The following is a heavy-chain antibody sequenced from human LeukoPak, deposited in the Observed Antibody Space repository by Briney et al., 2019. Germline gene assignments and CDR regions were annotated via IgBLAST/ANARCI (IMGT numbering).Heavy chain of an antibody. CDR1: GFTFSSYA. Sequence: GGSLRLSCAASGFTFSSYAMSWVRQAPGKGLEWVSAISGSGGSTYYADSVKGRFTISRDNSKNTLYLQMNSLRAEDTAVYYCAGEYYDILSGYYKHGYWGQGTLVTVSS. V-gene: IGHV3-23*01. CDR3: AGEYYDILSGYYKHGY. J-gene: IGHJ4*02. CDR2: ISGSGGST. D-gene: IGHD3-9*01.